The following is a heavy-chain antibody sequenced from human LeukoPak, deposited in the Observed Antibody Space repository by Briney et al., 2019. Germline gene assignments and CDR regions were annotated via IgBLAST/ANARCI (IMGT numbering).Heavy chain of an antibody. CDR2: IYYSGST. V-gene: IGHV4-59*01. CDR3: AKHPSGYYYDHFDY. J-gene: IGHJ4*02. D-gene: IGHD3-22*01. CDR1: GGSISNYY. Sequence: SETLSLTCSVSGGSISNYYWSWIRRPPRKGLEWIGYIYYSGSTNYNPSLKSRVTISVDTSKNQFSLKLSSVTAADTAVYYCAKHPSGYYYDHFDYWGQGTLVTVSS.